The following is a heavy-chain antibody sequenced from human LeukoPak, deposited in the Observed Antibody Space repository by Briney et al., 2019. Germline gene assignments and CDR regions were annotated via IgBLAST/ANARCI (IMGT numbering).Heavy chain of an antibody. V-gene: IGHV3-9*01. J-gene: IGHJ4*02. CDR1: GFTFDDYA. Sequence: GGSLRLSCAASGFTFDDYAMHWVRQAPGKGLEWVSGISWNSGSIGYADSVKGRFTISRDNAKNSLYLQMNSLRAEDTALYYCAKDMEAVAGSIGDYWGQGTLVTVSS. D-gene: IGHD6-19*01. CDR3: AKDMEAVAGSIGDY. CDR2: ISWNSGSI.